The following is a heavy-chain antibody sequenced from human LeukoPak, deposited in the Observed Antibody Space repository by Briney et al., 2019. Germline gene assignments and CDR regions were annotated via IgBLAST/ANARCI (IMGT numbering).Heavy chain of an antibody. CDR3: ARDIVVVTAMPDPFDY. Sequence: ASVKVSCKASGYTFTSYGISWVRQAPGQGLEWMGWISAYNGNTNYAQKLQGRVTMTTDTSTSTAYMEPRSLGSDDTAVYYCARDIVVVTAMPDPFDYWGQGTLVTVSS. J-gene: IGHJ4*02. V-gene: IGHV1-18*01. CDR2: ISAYNGNT. CDR1: GYTFTSYG. D-gene: IGHD2-21*02.